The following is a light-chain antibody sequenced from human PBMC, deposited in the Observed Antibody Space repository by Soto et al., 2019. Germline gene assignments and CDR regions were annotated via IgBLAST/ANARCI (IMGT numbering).Light chain of an antibody. V-gene: IGKV1-39*01. J-gene: IGKJ2*01. Sequence: DIQMTQSPSSLSASVGDRVTITCRASQSISSYLNGYQQKPWEAPKILIYAASTLQSGVPSRFSGRGSGPDFSLTISRVQPEDFATDYCQQPFSAPVTFGQGTRLEIK. CDR1: QSISSY. CDR3: QQPFSAPVT. CDR2: AAS.